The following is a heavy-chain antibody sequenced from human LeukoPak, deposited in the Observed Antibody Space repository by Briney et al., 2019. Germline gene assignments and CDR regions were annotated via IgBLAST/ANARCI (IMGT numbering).Heavy chain of an antibody. CDR2: INGGSGNTI. D-gene: IGHD2-2*01. Sequence: GGSLRLSCAASGFTFSTYSMNWVRQAPGKGLEWVSYINGGSGNTIYYADSVKGRFTISRDNAKNSLYLQMYSLRAEDTAVYYCARSLHATSPRLDYWGQGTLVTVSS. CDR3: ARSLHATSPRLDY. V-gene: IGHV3-48*01. CDR1: GFTFSTYS. J-gene: IGHJ4*02.